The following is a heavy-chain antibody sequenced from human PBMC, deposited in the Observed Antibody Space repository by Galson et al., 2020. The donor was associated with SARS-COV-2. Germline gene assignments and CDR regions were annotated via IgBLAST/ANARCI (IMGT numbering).Heavy chain of an antibody. D-gene: IGHD2-2*01. CDR1: GFTFSSYA. CDR2: ISYDGSNK. CDR3: ARERYCSSTSCYHSPSYYYYGMDV. Sequence: GGSLRLSCAALGFTFSSYAMHWVRQAPGKGLEWVAVISYDGSNKYYADSVKGRFTISRDNSKNTLYLQMNSLRAEDTAVYYCARERYCSSTSCYHSPSYYYYGMDVWGQGTTVTVSS. V-gene: IGHV3-30-3*01. J-gene: IGHJ6*02.